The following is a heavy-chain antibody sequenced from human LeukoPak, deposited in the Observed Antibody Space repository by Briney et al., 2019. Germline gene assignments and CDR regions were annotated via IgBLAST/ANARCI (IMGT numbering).Heavy chain of an antibody. J-gene: IGHJ4*02. CDR1: GGSISSYY. V-gene: IGHV4-4*07. CDR3: AREVRGNPTHFDY. CDR2: IYTSGSN. Sequence: SETLPLTCTVSGGSISSYYWSWIRQPAGKGLEWIGRIYTSGSNNYNPSLKSRVTISVDKSKNQFSLKLSSVTAADTAVYYCAREVRGNPTHFDYWGQGTLVTVSS. D-gene: IGHD4-23*01.